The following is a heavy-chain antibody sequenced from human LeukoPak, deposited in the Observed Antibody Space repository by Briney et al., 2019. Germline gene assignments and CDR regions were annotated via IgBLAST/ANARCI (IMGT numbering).Heavy chain of an antibody. D-gene: IGHD4-17*01. J-gene: IGHJ3*02. CDR2: IDPSDSYT. CDR3: ARHRGGDYGLDAFDI. V-gene: IGHV5-10-1*01. Sequence: GESLKISCKGFGYSFTSSWISWVRQMPGKGLEWMGRIDPSDSYTNYSPSFQGHVTISDDKSISTAYLQWSSLKASDTAVYYCARHRGGDYGLDAFDIWGQGTMVTVSS. CDR1: GYSFTSSW.